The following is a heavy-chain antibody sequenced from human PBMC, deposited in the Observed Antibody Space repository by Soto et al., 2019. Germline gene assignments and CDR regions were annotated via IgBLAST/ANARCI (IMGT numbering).Heavy chain of an antibody. Sequence: QVQLQESGPGLVKPSQTLSLTCTVSGGSISSGDYYWSWIRQPPGKGLEWIGYIYYSGSTYYNPSLKSRVTISVDTSKNQFSLKLSSVTAADTAVYYCAREGAEDGGDSRGYYFDYWGQGTLFTVSS. CDR1: GGSISSGDYY. V-gene: IGHV4-30-4*01. D-gene: IGHD3-22*01. J-gene: IGHJ4*02. CDR3: AREGAEDGGDSRGYYFDY. CDR2: IYYSGST.